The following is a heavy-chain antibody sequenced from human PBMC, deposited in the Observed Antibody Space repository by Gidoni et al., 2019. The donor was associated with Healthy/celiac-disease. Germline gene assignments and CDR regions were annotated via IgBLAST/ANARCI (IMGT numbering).Heavy chain of an antibody. J-gene: IGHJ3*02. CDR1: GFTFSRYW. D-gene: IGHD2-15*01. V-gene: IGHV3-74*01. CDR3: ARMYCSGGSCYSGDAFDI. CDR2: INSDGRST. Sequence: EVQLVESGGGLVQPGGSLSLSCAASGFTFSRYWMHWVRQAPGKGLVWVSRINSDGRSTSYADSVKGRFTISRDNAKNTLYLQMNSLRAEDTAVYYCARMYCSGGSCYSGDAFDIWGQGTMVTVSS.